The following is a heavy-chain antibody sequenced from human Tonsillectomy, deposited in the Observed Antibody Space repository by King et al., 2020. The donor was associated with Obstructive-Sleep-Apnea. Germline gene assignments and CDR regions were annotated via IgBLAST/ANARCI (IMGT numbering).Heavy chain of an antibody. CDR2: ISWNSGSL. J-gene: IGHJ4*02. CDR1: GFTFKDYA. V-gene: IGHV3-9*01. D-gene: IGHD6-13*01. Sequence: DVQLVESGGGQVQPGRSLRLSCAGSGFTFKDYAMHWVRQAPGKGLEWVAGISWNSGSLEYAEFAKGRFTVSRDNAKNSLYLQMSGLRPEDTAFYFCARHPGPARTRDSSHEPDYWGRGTLVTVSS. CDR3: ARHPGPARTRDSSHEPDY.